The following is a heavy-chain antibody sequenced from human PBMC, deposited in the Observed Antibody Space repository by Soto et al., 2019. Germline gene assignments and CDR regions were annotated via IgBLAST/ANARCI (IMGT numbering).Heavy chain of an antibody. CDR3: SCQSGCSHREFFDY. CDR1: GGSISSYY. Sequence: SETLSLTCTVSGGSISSYYWSWIRQPPGKGLEWIGYIYYSGSTNYNPSLKSRVTISVDTSKNQFSLKLSSVTAADTAVYYCSCQSGCSHREFFDYWGQGTLVTVSS. J-gene: IGHJ4*02. V-gene: IGHV4-59*08. D-gene: IGHD5-18*01. CDR2: IYYSGST.